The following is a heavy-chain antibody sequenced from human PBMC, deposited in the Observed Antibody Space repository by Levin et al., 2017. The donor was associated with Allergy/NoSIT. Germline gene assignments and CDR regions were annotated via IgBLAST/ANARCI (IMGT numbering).Heavy chain of an antibody. D-gene: IGHD1-1*01. CDR1: GFTVSSNY. Sequence: GESLKISCAASGFTVSSNYMSWVRQAPGKGLEWVSVIYSGGSTYYADSVKGRFTISRDNSKNTLYLQMNSLRAEDTAVYYCASTTGTYYYYYMDVWGKGTTVTVSS. V-gene: IGHV3-53*01. CDR3: ASTTGTYYYYYMDV. J-gene: IGHJ6*03. CDR2: IYSGGST.